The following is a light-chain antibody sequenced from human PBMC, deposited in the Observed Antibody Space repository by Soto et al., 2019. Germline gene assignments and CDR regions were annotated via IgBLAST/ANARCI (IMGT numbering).Light chain of an antibody. V-gene: IGKV1-12*01. CDR1: QGISRW. CDR3: QQYNSCPPIT. J-gene: IGKJ5*01. CDR2: EAS. Sequence: DIPMTQSPSSVLATVGDRVTIPCRASQGISRWLAWYQQKPGKAPKILXYEASSLESGVPSRFGGSGSGTELTLTISSLQHEDVAVYYCQQYNSCPPITVGQGTRLEIK.